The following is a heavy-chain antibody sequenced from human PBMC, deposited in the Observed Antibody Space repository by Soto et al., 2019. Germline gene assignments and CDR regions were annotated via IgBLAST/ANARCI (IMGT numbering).Heavy chain of an antibody. CDR3: ARAKPYSTSSPLEY. Sequence: QVQLVQSGAEVKKPGASVKVSCKTSGYTFTNYNINCVRQATGQGLVWMGWINPNSGNTGYAQKFHGRVTMTRNTSKTTAYMELSSLRSGDTAVYYCARAKPYSTSSPLEYWGQVTLVAVSS. CDR1: GYTFTNYN. V-gene: IGHV1-8*01. D-gene: IGHD6-6*01. CDR2: INPNSGNT. J-gene: IGHJ4*02.